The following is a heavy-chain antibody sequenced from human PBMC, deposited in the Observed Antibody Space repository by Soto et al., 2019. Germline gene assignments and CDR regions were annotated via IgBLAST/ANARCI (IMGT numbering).Heavy chain of an antibody. V-gene: IGHV3-30-3*01. Sequence: QVQLVESGGGVVQPGRSLRLSCAASGFTFSYHALNWVRQAPGKGLEWVAVISYDGDNKYIAEAVKGRLTISRDNPKNTVSLQMNILRTEDTAMYFCARGTTTSAFSVMDVWGQGTTVTVSS. CDR2: ISYDGDNK. J-gene: IGHJ6*02. CDR3: ARGTTTSAFSVMDV. D-gene: IGHD1-1*01. CDR1: GFTFSYHA.